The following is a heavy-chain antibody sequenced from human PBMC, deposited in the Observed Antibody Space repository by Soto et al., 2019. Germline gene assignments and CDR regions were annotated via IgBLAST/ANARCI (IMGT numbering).Heavy chain of an antibody. V-gene: IGHV1-69*06. Sequence: QVQLVQSGAEVTKPGSSVNVSCNASGGTFRSYAISWVRQAPGHGLEWMGGIIPLFGTANYAQEFRGRVTSTADKSSSSSYMALSSMRSEDTIVYYCARAEYYYCMDVWGQGTTVTVSS. CDR3: ARAEYYYCMDV. CDR2: IIPLFGTA. CDR1: GGTFRSYA. J-gene: IGHJ6*02.